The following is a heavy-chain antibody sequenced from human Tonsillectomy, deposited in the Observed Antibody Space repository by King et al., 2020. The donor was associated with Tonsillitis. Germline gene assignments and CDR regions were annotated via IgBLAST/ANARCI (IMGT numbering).Heavy chain of an antibody. J-gene: IGHJ4*02. V-gene: IGHV3-48*01. CDR3: ARSSYSSSSFGY. CDR1: GFTFSSYS. CDR2: ICSSSSTI. D-gene: IGHD6-13*01. Sequence: VQLVESGGGLVQPGGSLRLACAASGFTFSSYSINWVRQAPGKGLEWVSYICSSSSTIYYADSVKGRFTISRDNAKNSLYLQMNSLRAEDTAVYYCARSSYSSSSFGYWGQGTLVTVSS.